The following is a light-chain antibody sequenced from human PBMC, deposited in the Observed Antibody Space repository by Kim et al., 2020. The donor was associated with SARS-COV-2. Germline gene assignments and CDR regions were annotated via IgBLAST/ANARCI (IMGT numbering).Light chain of an antibody. Sequence: SSTQGERATLSCKASQSVSTSFLGWDKNKSGQPPRLLIFGTSRRATGIPERCSGSGSGTDFTLTIRRLEPEDFAVYYCQQYSGSPTFGQGTKLEI. CDR2: GTS. J-gene: IGKJ2*01. V-gene: IGKV3-20*01. CDR1: QSVSTSF. CDR3: QQYSGSPT.